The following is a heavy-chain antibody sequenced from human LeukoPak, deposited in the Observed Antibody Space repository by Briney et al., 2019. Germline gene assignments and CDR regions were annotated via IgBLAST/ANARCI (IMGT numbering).Heavy chain of an antibody. CDR3: AIDDYGDLQYFED. CDR1: GYIFTDFF. CDR2: VNPNDGGT. D-gene: IGHD4-17*01. V-gene: IGHV1-2*02. Sequence: GASVTVSCKASGYIFTDFFLHWVRQAPGQGLEWMGLVNPNDGGTIYAQNFQGRVTLTRDTSISTAYMELSRLRSDDTAVYYCAIDDYGDLQYFEDWGQGTLVTVSS. J-gene: IGHJ4*02.